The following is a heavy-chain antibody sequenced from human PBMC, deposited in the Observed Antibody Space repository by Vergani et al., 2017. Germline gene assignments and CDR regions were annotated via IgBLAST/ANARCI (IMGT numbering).Heavy chain of an antibody. CDR3: ARGSDIVVVPAADFDY. V-gene: IGHV3-21*01. CDR2: ISSSSSYI. CDR1: GFTFSSYS. D-gene: IGHD2-2*01. J-gene: IGHJ4*02. Sequence: EVQLLESGGGLVKPGGSLRLSCAASGFTFSSYSMNWVRQAPGKGLEWVSSISSSSSYIYYADSVKGRFTISRDNAKNSLYLQMNSLRAEDTAVYYCARGSDIVVVPAADFDYWGQGTLVTVSS.